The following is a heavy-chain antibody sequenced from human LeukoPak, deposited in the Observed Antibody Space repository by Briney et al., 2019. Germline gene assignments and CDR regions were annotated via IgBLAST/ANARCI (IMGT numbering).Heavy chain of an antibody. V-gene: IGHV1-18*01. CDR2: ISTYTGNS. Sequence: ASVKVSCKTSGYTFSNYVLTWVRQAPGQGLEWMGRISTYTGNSNYAQKYQDRVTMTTDTSTSTAYMELRNLSSDDTAVYYCARTMTTLTTHGELDFWGQGTLATVSS. J-gene: IGHJ4*02. D-gene: IGHD4-17*01. CDR3: ARTMTTLTTHGELDF. CDR1: GYTFSNYV.